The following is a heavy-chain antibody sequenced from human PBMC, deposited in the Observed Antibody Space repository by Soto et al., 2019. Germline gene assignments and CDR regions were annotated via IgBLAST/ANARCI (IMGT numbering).Heavy chain of an antibody. CDR2: INQDGSQK. V-gene: IGHV3-7*01. J-gene: IGHJ4*02. CDR3: ARDVXS. CDR1: GFIVISSW. Sequence: GGSLILSCAASGFIVISSWMTWVRQAPGEGLEWVASINQDGSQKYYVDSVKGRFTISRDDAKNSLYLQMNSLKAEDTAVYYCARDVXSWGQGTLVXVSS.